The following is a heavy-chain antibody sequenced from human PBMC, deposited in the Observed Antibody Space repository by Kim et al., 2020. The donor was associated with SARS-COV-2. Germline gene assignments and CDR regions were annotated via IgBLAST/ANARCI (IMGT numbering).Heavy chain of an antibody. CDR3: AREKVETIFGVVHGKDWYFDL. D-gene: IGHD3-3*01. J-gene: IGHJ2*01. CDR2: INTNTGNP. V-gene: IGHV7-4-1*02. CDR1: GYTFTSYA. Sequence: ASVKVSCKASGYTFTSYAMNWVRQAPGQGLEWMGWINTNTGNPTYAQGFTGRFVFSLDTSVSTAYLQISSLKAEDTAVYYCAREKVETIFGVVHGKDWYFDLWGRGTLVTVSS.